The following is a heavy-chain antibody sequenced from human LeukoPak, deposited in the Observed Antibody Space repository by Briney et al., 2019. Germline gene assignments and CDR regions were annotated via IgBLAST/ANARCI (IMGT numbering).Heavy chain of an antibody. CDR1: GGSISSYY. CDR3: ARPRGVVDAFDI. Sequence: SETLSLTCTVSGGSISSYYWSWIRPPPGKGLEWIGYIYYSGSNNYNPSLKSQVTISVDTSKNQFSLKLGSVTAADTAVYYCARPRGVVDAFDIWGQGTMVTVSS. D-gene: IGHD3-3*01. V-gene: IGHV4-59*01. CDR2: IYYSGSN. J-gene: IGHJ3*02.